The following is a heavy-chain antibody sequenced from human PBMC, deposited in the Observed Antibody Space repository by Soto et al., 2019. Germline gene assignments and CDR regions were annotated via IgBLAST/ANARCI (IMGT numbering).Heavy chain of an antibody. J-gene: IGHJ4*02. CDR2: ISFSSTNI. V-gene: IGHV3-21*01. Sequence: EVQLVESGRGLVRPWGSLRLSCAASGFTFSSYTMTWVRQAPGKGLEWVSSISFSSTNIHYADSVKGRFTISRDNAKNSLYLQMNSLRAEDTAVYYCARGAGDLPYWGQGTVVTVSS. CDR1: GFTFSSYT. D-gene: IGHD7-27*01. CDR3: ARGAGDLPY.